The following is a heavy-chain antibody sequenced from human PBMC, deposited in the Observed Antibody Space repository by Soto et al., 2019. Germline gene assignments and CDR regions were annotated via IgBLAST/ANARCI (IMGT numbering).Heavy chain of an antibody. Sequence: ASVKVSCKASGYTFTSYYMHWVRQAPGQGLEWMGIINPSGGSTSYAQKFQGRVTMTRDTSTSTVYMELSSLRSEDTAVYYCARDLIAAATSYYYYYGMDVWGQGTTVTVSS. CDR1: GYTFTSYY. CDR2: INPSGGST. V-gene: IGHV1-46*01. D-gene: IGHD6-13*01. CDR3: ARDLIAAATSYYYYYGMDV. J-gene: IGHJ6*02.